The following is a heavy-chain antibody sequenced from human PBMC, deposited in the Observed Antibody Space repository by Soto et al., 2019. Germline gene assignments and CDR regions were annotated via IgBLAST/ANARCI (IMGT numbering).Heavy chain of an antibody. D-gene: IGHD5-12*01. CDR2: ISSSSNYI. CDR3: ARDRGSEVFGS. CDR1: GFNFNVYS. Sequence: NPGGSLRLSCAASGFNFNVYSMNWVRQAPGKGLEWISSISSSSNYIHYRDSVRGRFTISRDNAKNSLYLQLDSLRVEDTAVYFCARDRGSEVFGSWGQGTLVTVSS. J-gene: IGHJ5*01. V-gene: IGHV3-21*01.